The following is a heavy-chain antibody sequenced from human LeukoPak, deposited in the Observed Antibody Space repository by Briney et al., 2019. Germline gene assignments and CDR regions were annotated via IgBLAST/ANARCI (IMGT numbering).Heavy chain of an antibody. D-gene: IGHD2-15*01. Sequence: ASVKVSCKASGYTFTGYYMHWVRQAPGRGLEWMGWINPNSGGTNYAQKFQGRVTMTRDTSISTAYMELSRLRSDDTAVYYCANSPTLYCSGGSCYYYYYYMDVWGKGTTVTVSS. CDR2: INPNSGGT. J-gene: IGHJ6*03. V-gene: IGHV1-2*02. CDR1: GYTFTGYY. CDR3: ANSPTLYCSGGSCYYYYYYMDV.